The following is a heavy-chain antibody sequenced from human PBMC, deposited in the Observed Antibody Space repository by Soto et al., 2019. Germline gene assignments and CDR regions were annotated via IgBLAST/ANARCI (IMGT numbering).Heavy chain of an antibody. V-gene: IGHV4-39*01. CDR3: ARRGPLNSGSQTPAV. CDR2: IYYSGST. Sequence: PSETLSLTCTFSGGSISSSSYYWGWIRQPPGKGLEWIGNIYYSGSTYYNPSLKSRVTISVDKSKNQFSLKVTSMTAADTAVYYCARRGPLNSGSQTPAVGGPGTLFTVP. J-gene: IGHJ4*02. D-gene: IGHD5-12*01. CDR1: GGSISSSSYY.